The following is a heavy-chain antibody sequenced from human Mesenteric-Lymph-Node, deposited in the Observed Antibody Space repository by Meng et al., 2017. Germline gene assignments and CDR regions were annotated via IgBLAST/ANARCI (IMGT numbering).Heavy chain of an antibody. V-gene: IGHV1-46*01. CDR3: ARSRLKYYFDY. J-gene: IGHJ4*02. CDR2: INPSGGST. CDR1: GYTFTYRY. Sequence: ASVKVSCKASGYTFTYRYLHWVRQAPGQALEWMGIINPSGGSTSYAQKFQGRVTMTRDTSTSTVYMELSSLRSEDTAVYYCARSRLKYYFDYWGQGTLVTVSS.